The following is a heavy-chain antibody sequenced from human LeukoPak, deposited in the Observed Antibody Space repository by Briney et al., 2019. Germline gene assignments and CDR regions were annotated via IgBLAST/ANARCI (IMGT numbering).Heavy chain of an antibody. CDR1: GGSISSYY. CDR3: ARSAAMAEIDY. Sequence: SETLSLTCTVSGGSISSYYWSWIRQPPGKGLEWIGYIYYSGSTNYNPSLKSRVTMSVDTSKNQFSLKLSSVTAADTAVYYCARSAAMAEIDYWGQGTLVTVSS. D-gene: IGHD5-18*01. J-gene: IGHJ4*02. V-gene: IGHV4-59*01. CDR2: IYYSGST.